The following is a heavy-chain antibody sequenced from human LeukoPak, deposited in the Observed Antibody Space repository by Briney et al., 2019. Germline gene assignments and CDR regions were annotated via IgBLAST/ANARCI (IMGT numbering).Heavy chain of an antibody. CDR3: ARGGCSSSWYHFDY. V-gene: IGHV3-53*01. D-gene: IGHD6-13*01. Sequence: GGSLRLSCAASGFTVSSNYMSWVRQAPGKGLEWVSVIYSGGTTNYADSVKGRFTISRDNSKNTLFLQVNSLRAEDTAVYYCARGGCSSSWYHFDYWGQGTLVTVSS. CDR2: IYSGGTT. CDR1: GFTVSSNY. J-gene: IGHJ4*02.